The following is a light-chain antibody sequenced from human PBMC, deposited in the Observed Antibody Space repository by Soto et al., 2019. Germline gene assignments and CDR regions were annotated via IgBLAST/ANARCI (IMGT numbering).Light chain of an antibody. V-gene: IGLV2-8*01. CDR1: SSDGGDNY. Sequence: QSALTHPPSASGSPGQSGTISCTGTSSDGGDNYVSWYQQHLGKAPKLIIYEVSQRPSGVPDRFSGSKSGNTASLTVSGLQTEDEADYYCSAYAGSNNFVFGSGTKV. J-gene: IGLJ1*01. CDR3: SAYAGSNNFV. CDR2: EVS.